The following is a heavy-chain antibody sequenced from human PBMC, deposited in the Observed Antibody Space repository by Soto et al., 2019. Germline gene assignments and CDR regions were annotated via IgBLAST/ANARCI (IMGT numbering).Heavy chain of an antibody. CDR3: VRAYENSNYYFDH. CDR1: GGSISSSNW. D-gene: IGHD3-22*01. CDR2: ISIKPNNFAA. Sequence: ETLSLTCAVSGGSISSSNWWSWVRQASGKGLEWIGLISIKPNNFAAVYAASVTGRFTISRDDSKNTAYLEMDSLKTEDTALYYRVRAYENSNYYFDHWGRGTLVTVSS. V-gene: IGHV3-73*01. J-gene: IGHJ4*02.